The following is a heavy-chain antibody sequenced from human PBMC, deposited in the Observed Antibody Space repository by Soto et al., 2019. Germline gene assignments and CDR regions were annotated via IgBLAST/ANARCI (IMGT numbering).Heavy chain of an antibody. CDR2: ISSSSSTI. Sequence: GGSLRLSCAASGFTFSSYSMNWVRQAPGKGLEWVSYISSSSSTIYYADSVKGRFTISRDNAKNSLYLQMNSLRAEDTAVYYCARNDYIWGPLVYYYYYMDVWGKGTTVTVSS. J-gene: IGHJ6*03. CDR1: GFTFSSYS. D-gene: IGHD3-16*01. CDR3: ARNDYIWGPLVYYYYYMDV. V-gene: IGHV3-48*01.